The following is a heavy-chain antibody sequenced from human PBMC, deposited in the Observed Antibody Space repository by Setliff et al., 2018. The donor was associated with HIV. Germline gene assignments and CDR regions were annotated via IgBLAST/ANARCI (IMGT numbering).Heavy chain of an antibody. CDR2: TYTTGGT. CDR3: ARSNPGITAGLLAY. D-gene: IGHD6-13*01. V-gene: IGHV4-4*07. J-gene: IGHJ4*02. CDR1: GVSIPTNY. Sequence: SETLSLTCNISGVSIPTNYWNWIRQPAGKVLEWIGRTYTTGGTNYNPALKSRVTMSIDTSKNQTSLKLNSVTAADTATYYCARSNPGITAGLLAYWGPGTLVTVSS.